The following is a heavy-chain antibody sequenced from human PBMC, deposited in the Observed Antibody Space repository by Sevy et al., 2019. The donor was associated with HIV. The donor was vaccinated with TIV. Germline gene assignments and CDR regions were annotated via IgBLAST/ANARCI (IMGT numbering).Heavy chain of an antibody. Sequence: GGSLRLSCAASGFTFSSYAMSWVRQAPGKGLEWVSAISGSGGSTYYADSVKGRFTISRDNSKNRLYLQMNSLRAEDTAVYYCAKEVVKYYYGSGSTFDYWGQGTLVTVSS. D-gene: IGHD3-10*01. V-gene: IGHV3-23*01. J-gene: IGHJ4*02. CDR2: ISGSGGST. CDR3: AKEVVKYYYGSGSTFDY. CDR1: GFTFSSYA.